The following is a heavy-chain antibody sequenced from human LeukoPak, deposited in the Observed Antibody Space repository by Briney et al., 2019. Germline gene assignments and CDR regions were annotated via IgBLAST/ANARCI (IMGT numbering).Heavy chain of an antibody. D-gene: IGHD3-16*01. Sequence: SETLSLTCTVSGGSISSSNYFWGWIRQPPRKGLEWIGNIYYSGSTSYNSSLKSRVTISVDTSKNQFSLKLSSVTAAETAVYYCARPESGGFDNWGQGTLVTVSP. J-gene: IGHJ4*02. CDR2: IYYSGST. V-gene: IGHV4-39*01. CDR3: ARPESGGFDN. CDR1: GGSISSSNYF.